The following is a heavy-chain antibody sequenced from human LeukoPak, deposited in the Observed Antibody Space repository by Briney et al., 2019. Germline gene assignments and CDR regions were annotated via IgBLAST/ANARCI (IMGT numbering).Heavy chain of an antibody. V-gene: IGHV1-2*02. J-gene: IGHJ4*02. CDR1: GYTFTDYY. CDR2: INPYSGDT. D-gene: IGHD2-15*01. CDR3: ARGLGYCSGGGCFSKNLDY. Sequence: ASVKVSCKASGYTFTDYYMHWVRQAPGQGLEWMGWINPYSGDTNYAQNFQGRVTMTRDTPISTAYMDLSRLRSDDTAVYFCARGLGYCSGGGCFSKNLDYWGQGTLVTVST.